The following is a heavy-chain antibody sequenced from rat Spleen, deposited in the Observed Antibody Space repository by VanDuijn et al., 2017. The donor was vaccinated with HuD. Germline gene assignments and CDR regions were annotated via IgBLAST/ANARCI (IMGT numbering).Heavy chain of an antibody. CDR3: ARSNPGLAY. CDR1: GFSLTSYT. CDR2: ISSGGNT. D-gene: IGHD3-8*01. V-gene: IGHV2-6*01. J-gene: IGHJ3*01. Sequence: QVQLKESGPGLVQPSQTLSLTCTVSGFSLTSYTVSWVRQPPGKGLEWIAAISSGGNTYYNSALKSRLSISRDTSKSQVFLKMNNLQTEDTAMYFCARSNPGLAYWGQGTLVTVSS.